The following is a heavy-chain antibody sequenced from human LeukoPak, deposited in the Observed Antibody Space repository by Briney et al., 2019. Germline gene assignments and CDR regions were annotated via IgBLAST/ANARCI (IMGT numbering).Heavy chain of an antibody. CDR3: ARGATYYYDSRVGYYFDY. V-gene: IGHV3-48*01. Sequence: PGGSLRLSCAASGFTFSSYNMNWVRQAPGKGLEGVSYISDSGTTIYYADSVKGRFTISRDNSKNMLYLQMNSLRAEDTSVYYCARGATYYYDSRVGYYFDYWGQGTLVTVSS. CDR1: GFTFSSYN. CDR2: ISDSGTTI. D-gene: IGHD3-22*01. J-gene: IGHJ4*02.